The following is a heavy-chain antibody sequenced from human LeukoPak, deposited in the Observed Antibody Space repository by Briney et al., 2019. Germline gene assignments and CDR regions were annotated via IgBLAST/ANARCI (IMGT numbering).Heavy chain of an antibody. D-gene: IGHD4-17*01. J-gene: IGHJ4*02. CDR1: GFTFSSYE. V-gene: IGHV3-48*03. CDR3: ARDDYGAPTDY. Sequence: GGSLRLSCAASGFTFSSYEMNWVRQAPGKGLEWVSYISSSGSTIYYADSVKGRFTVSRDNAKNSLSLQMNSLRAEDTAVYYCARDDYGAPTDYWGQGTLVTVSS. CDR2: ISSSGSTI.